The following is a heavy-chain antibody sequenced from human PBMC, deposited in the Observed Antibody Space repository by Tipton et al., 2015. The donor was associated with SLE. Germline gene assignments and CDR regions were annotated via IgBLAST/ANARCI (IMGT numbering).Heavy chain of an antibody. CDR3: ARDSYTSGWYVLPDY. CDR1: GFTFSNSA. V-gene: IGHV3-23*03. J-gene: IGHJ4*02. Sequence: SLRLSCAASGFTFSNSAMTWVRQAPGKGLEWVAIIYTSGSTYYADSVKGRFSISRDNSKNTLFLQMNNLRPEDTAVYFCARDSYTSGWYVLPDYWGRGTLVTVSS. D-gene: IGHD6-13*01. CDR2: IYTSGST.